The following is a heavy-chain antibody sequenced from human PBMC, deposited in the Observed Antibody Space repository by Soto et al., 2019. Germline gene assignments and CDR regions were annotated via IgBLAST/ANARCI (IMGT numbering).Heavy chain of an antibody. Sequence: GGSLRLSCAASGFTFSSYSMNWVRQAPGKGLEWVSSISSSSSYIYYADSVKGRFTISRDNAKNSLYLQMNSLRAEDTAVYYCARDHLYSGSTLDYWGQGTLVTVSS. CDR3: ARDHLYSGSTLDY. CDR2: ISSSSSYI. J-gene: IGHJ4*02. CDR1: GFTFSSYS. D-gene: IGHD1-26*01. V-gene: IGHV3-21*01.